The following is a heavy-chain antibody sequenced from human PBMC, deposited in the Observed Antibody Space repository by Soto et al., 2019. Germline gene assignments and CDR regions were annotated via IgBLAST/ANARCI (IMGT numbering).Heavy chain of an antibody. J-gene: IGHJ4*02. Sequence: GGSLRLSCAASGFAFSDYAMNWVRQAPGKGLEWVSATSGGAGDTYYADSVKGRFTISRDNSKNTLYLQMKSLRAEDTAIYYCAKSSRITLVRGVTDYWGQGTLVTVSS. CDR3: AKSSRITLVRGVTDY. CDR1: GFAFSDYA. D-gene: IGHD3-10*01. CDR2: TSGGAGDT. V-gene: IGHV3-23*01.